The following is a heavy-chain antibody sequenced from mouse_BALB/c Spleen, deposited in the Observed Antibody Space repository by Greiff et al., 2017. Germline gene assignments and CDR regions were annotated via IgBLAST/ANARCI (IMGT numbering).Heavy chain of an antibody. V-gene: IGHV5-6-5*01. Sequence: EVKLVESGGGLVKPGGSLKLSCAASGFTFSSYAMSWVRQTPEKRLEWVASISSGGSTYYPDSVKGRFTISRDNARNILYLQMSSLRSEDTAMYYCASDYYDYGFAYWGQGTLVTVSA. CDR1: GFTFSSYA. J-gene: IGHJ3*01. D-gene: IGHD2-4*01. CDR3: ASDYYDYGFAY. CDR2: ISSGGST.